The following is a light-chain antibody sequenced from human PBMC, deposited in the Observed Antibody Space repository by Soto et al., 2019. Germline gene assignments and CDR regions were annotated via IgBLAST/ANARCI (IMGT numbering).Light chain of an antibody. CDR1: QSVSSAL. CDR2: RAS. CDR3: QQYESSPLT. Sequence: EIELRQSPDTVSLSPGERATLSCRASQSVSSALLAWYQQKPGQAPRLLIYRASTRATGIPDRFTGSGSGTDFTLTISRLEPEDFAVYYCQQYESSPLTFGGGTKVEIK. V-gene: IGKV3-20*01. J-gene: IGKJ4*01.